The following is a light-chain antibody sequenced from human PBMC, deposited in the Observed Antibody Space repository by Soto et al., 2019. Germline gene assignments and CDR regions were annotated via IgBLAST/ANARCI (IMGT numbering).Light chain of an antibody. J-gene: IGLJ1*01. Sequence: QSALTQPASVSGSPGQSIIISCTGTSTDVGKYDLVSWYQHHPGKAPKLIVYDVTQWPSGASRRFAGSKSGNTASLTIFGLQAEDEADYYCSSYAVTNIFVFGTGTKLTVL. V-gene: IGLV2-23*02. CDR3: SSYAVTNIFV. CDR2: DVT. CDR1: STDVGKYDL.